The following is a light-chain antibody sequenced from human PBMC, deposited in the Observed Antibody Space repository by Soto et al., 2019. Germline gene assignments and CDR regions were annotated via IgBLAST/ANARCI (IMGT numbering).Light chain of an antibody. Sequence: DIQMTQSPSTLSGSVGDRVTITCRASQTIISWLAWYQQKPGKAPKLLIYKASTLKSGVPSSFSGSGSGNEFTRTISSLQTDDFATYYCQHYNRYSEAFGQGPKVELK. CDR2: KAS. V-gene: IGKV1-5*03. CDR3: QHYNRYSEA. J-gene: IGKJ1*01. CDR1: QTIISW.